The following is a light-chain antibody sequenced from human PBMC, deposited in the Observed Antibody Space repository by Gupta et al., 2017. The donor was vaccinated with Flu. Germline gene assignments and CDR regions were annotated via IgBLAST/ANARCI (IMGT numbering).Light chain of an antibody. CDR3: LPDNNYPLT. J-gene: IGKJ4*01. Sequence: AIQMTQSPSPLSASVGDRVTITSRKSQDISNTLGWYLQEPGTAPKLLIYTTSTVQSGVSSRFSGAGTGTDFILTISSLQPEDSATYYCLPDNNYPLTFGGGTKVEIK. CDR2: TTS. V-gene: IGKV1-6*01. CDR1: QDISNT.